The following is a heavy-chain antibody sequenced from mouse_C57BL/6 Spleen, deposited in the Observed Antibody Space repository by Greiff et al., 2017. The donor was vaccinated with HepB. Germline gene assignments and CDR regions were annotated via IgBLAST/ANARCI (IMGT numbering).Heavy chain of an antibody. V-gene: IGHV1-77*01. J-gene: IGHJ1*03. CDR1: GYTFTDYY. D-gene: IGHD1-1*01. CDR2: IGPGSGST. Sequence: QVQLQQSGAELVKPGASVKISCKASGYTFTDYYINWVKQRPGQGLEWIGKIGPGSGSTYYNEKFKGKATLTADKSSSTAYMQLSSLTSEDSAVYFCAGTTVVVKSYWYFDVWGTGTTVTVSS. CDR3: AGTTVVVKSYWYFDV.